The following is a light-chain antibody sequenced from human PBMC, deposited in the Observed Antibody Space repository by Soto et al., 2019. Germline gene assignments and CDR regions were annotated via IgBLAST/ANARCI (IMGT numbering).Light chain of an antibody. CDR2: DVS. CDR3: NSYTSSSTLYV. V-gene: IGLV2-14*03. J-gene: IGLJ1*01. CDR1: SSDIGGYND. Sequence: QSALTQPASVSGSPGQSITISCTGTSSDIGGYNDVSWYQQHPGKVPKLMIADVSHRPSGVSDRFSGSKSGNTASLTISGLQAEDEADYYCNSYTSSSTLYVFGTGTKLTVL.